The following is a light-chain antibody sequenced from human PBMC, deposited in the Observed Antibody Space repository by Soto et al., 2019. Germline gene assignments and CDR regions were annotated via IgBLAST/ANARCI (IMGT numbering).Light chain of an antibody. V-gene: IGKV1-39*01. J-gene: IGKJ1*01. CDR1: QSISSY. CDR3: QQSSSTFTWT. CDR2: AAS. Sequence: DSQRNQPPSCLSASLVHRGSFIWRESQSISSYLNWYQQKPGKAPKLLIYAASSLQSGVPSRFSGSGSGTAFTLTIRSLQPEDFSAYDCQQSSSTFTWTCAHGNKVAIK.